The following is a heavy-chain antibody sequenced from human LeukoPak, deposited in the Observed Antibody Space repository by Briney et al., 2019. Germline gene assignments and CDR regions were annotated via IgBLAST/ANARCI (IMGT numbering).Heavy chain of an antibody. CDR3: ARDREYCGGDCYSPPAY. V-gene: IGHV3-21*01. CDR1: GFTFSSYS. CDR2: ISSSSSYI. Sequence: GGSLRLSCAASGFTFSSYSMNWVRQAPGKGLEWVSSISSSSSYIYYADSVKGRFTISRDNAKNSLYLQMNSLRAEDTAVYYCARDREYCGGDCYSPPAYWGQGTLVTVSS. J-gene: IGHJ4*02. D-gene: IGHD2-21*02.